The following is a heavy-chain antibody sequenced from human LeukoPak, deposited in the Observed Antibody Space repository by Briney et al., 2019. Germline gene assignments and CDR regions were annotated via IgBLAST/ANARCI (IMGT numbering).Heavy chain of an antibody. CDR3: AKWRGPAAYSFYFDY. CDR2: ISGSGGST. V-gene: IGHV3-23*01. Sequence: PGGSLRLSCAASGFTFSSYAMSWVRQAPGKGLEWVSAISGSGGSTYYADSVKGRFTISRDNSKNTLYLQMNSLRAEAPAVYYCAKWRGPAAYSFYFDYWSQGTLVTVSS. CDR1: GFTFSSYA. D-gene: IGHD2-2*01. J-gene: IGHJ4*02.